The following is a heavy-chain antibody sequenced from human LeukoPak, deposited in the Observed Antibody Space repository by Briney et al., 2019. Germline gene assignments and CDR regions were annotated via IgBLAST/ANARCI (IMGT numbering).Heavy chain of an antibody. CDR1: GFTFSSYS. Sequence: GGSLRLSCAASGFTFSSYSMNWVRQAPGKGLEWVSYISSSSSTIYYADSVKGLFTISRDNAKNSLYLQMNSLRDEDTAVYYCARGSHRGPSQLEDFDYWGQGTLVTVSS. J-gene: IGHJ4*02. CDR3: ARGSHRGPSQLEDFDY. CDR2: ISSSSSTI. D-gene: IGHD6-6*01. V-gene: IGHV3-48*02.